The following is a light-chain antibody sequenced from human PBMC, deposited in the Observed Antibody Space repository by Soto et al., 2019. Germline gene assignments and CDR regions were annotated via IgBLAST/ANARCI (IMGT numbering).Light chain of an antibody. CDR1: SSNIGTNT. CDR3: AAWDVSLVV. CDR2: SDN. Sequence: QSVLTLPPSASGTPGQRVTIACSGSSSNIGTNTVIWYQQLPGAAPKLLIYSDNQRPSGVPDRFSGSKSGTSASLVISGLQSEDEADYYCAAWDVSLVVFGGGTKLTVL. J-gene: IGLJ2*01. V-gene: IGLV1-44*01.